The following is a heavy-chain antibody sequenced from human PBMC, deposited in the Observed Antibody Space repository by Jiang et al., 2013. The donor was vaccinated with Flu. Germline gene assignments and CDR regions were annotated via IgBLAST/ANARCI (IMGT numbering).Heavy chain of an antibody. CDR1: GFTFSDYY. CDR2: ISSSSSYT. V-gene: IGHV3-11*05. D-gene: IGHD2-2*01. CDR3: ARDNGVMGYCSSTSCPGFDP. J-gene: IGHJ5*02. Sequence: QLVESGGGLVKPGGSLRLSCAASGFTFSDYYMSWIRQAPGKGLEWVSYISSSSSYTNYADSVKGRFTISRDNAKNSLYLQMNSLRAEDTAVYYCARDNGVMGYCSSTSCPGFDPWGQGTLVTVSS.